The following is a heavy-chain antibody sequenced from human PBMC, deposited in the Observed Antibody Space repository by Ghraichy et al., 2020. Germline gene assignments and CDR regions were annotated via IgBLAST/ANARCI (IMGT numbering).Heavy chain of an antibody. CDR1: GGSISSYY. D-gene: IGHD3-3*01. CDR2: IYYSGST. Sequence: ESLNISCTVSGGSISSYYWSWIRQPPGKGLEWIGYIYYSGSTNYNPSLKSRVTISVDTSKNQFSLKLSSVTAADTAVYYCARGSYYDFWSGYYTGTLGRGMDVWGQGTTVTVSS. J-gene: IGHJ6*02. V-gene: IGHV4-59*01. CDR3: ARGSYYDFWSGYYTGTLGRGMDV.